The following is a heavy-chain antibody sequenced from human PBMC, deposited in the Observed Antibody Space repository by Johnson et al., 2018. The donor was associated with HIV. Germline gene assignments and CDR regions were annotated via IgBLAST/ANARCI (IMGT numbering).Heavy chain of an antibody. Sequence: EVQLVESGGGLVQPGRSLRLSCAASGFNFNSYWMTWVRQAPGKGLDWVSGINWNGVSTGYADSVKGRFSISRDNAKSSLCLQMNSLRVDETAVYYCARDDDYSRVRAFDFWGHGTLVTVSS. CDR2: INWNGVST. D-gene: IGHD4-11*01. CDR1: GFNFNSYW. CDR3: ARDDDYSRVRAFDF. J-gene: IGHJ3*01. V-gene: IGHV3-20*04.